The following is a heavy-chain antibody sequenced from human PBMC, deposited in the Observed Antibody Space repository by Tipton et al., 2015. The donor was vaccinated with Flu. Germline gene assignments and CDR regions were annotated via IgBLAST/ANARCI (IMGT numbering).Heavy chain of an antibody. CDR2: ITPFNGNT. CDR1: GYTFTYHY. Sequence: QLVQSGAEVKKTGSSVKVSCKASGYTFTYHYLHWVRQAPGQALEWMGWITPFNGNTNYAQKFQDRVTNTRDRSMSTAYMELSSLRPEDTAIYYCARGVGTKGAVDIWGQGTMVTDSS. J-gene: IGHJ3*02. V-gene: IGHV1-45*02. D-gene: IGHD2-8*01. CDR3: ARGVGTKGAVDI.